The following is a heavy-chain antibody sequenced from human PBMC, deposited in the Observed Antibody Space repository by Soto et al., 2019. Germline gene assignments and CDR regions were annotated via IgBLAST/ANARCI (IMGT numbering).Heavy chain of an antibody. D-gene: IGHD3-10*01. CDR3: APGLLWFGTAAPRGMDV. V-gene: IGHV3-9*01. Sequence: SLKISCAASGFTFDDYAMHWVRQAPGKGLEWVSGISWNSGSIGYADSVKGRFTISRDNAKNSLYLQMNSLRAEDTALYYCAPGLLWFGTAAPRGMDVWGQGTTVTVSS. CDR2: ISWNSGSI. J-gene: IGHJ6*02. CDR1: GFTFDDYA.